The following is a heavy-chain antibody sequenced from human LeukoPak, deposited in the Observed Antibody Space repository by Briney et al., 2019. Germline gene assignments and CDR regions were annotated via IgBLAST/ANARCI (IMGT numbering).Heavy chain of an antibody. D-gene: IGHD1-26*01. CDR3: AKDDPTGRYL. Sequence: GGSLRLSCAASGFTFSDYRMNWVRQAPGKGLEWISYISNDLSTIHYAASVKGRFTISRDNARNSLYLQMDSLRAEDTAVYYCAKDDPTGRYLWGQGTLVTVSS. CDR2: ISNDLSTI. J-gene: IGHJ4*02. CDR1: GFTFSDYR. V-gene: IGHV3-48*04.